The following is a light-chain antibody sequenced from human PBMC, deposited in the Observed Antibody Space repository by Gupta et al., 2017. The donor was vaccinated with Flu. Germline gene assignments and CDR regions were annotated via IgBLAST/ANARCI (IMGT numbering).Light chain of an antibody. CDR3: QQYNNWPPLT. V-gene: IGKV3-15*01. Sequence: ATLSVAPGERATLSCRANQSGSSNLAWYQQKPGQAPRRLIYGASTRATGIPARFSGSGSGTEFTLTISSLQAEDFAVYYCQQYNNWPPLTFGGGTKVEIK. CDR1: QSGSSN. J-gene: IGKJ4*01. CDR2: GAS.